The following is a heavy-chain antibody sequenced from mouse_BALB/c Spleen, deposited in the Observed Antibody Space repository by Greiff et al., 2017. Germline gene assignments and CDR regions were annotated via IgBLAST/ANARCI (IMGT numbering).Heavy chain of an antibody. CDR3: ARQGITTVVAHFDY. D-gene: IGHD1-1*01. V-gene: IGHV5-9-3*01. CDR2: ISSGGSYT. Sequence: EVHLVESGGGLVKPGGSLKLSCAASGFTFSSYAMSWVRQTPEKRLEWVATISSGGSYTYYPDSVKGRFTISRDNAKNTLYLQMSSLRSEDTAMYYCARQGITTVVAHFDYWGQGTTLTVSS. J-gene: IGHJ2*01. CDR1: GFTFSSYA.